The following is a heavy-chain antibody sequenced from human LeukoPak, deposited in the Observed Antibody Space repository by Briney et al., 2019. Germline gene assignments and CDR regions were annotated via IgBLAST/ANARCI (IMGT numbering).Heavy chain of an antibody. CDR1: GGSISSYY. Sequence: SETLSLTCTVSGGSISSYYWSWIRQPPGKGLEWIGEINHSGSTNYNPSLKSRVTVSVDTSKNQFSLKLSSVTAADTAVYYCARSPPTYYYGSGSSTHDYWGQGTLVTVSS. J-gene: IGHJ4*02. D-gene: IGHD3-10*01. CDR3: ARSPPTYYYGSGSSTHDY. CDR2: INHSGST. V-gene: IGHV4-34*01.